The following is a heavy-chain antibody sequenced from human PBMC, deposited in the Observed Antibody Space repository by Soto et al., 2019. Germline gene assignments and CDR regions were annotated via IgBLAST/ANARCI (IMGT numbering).Heavy chain of an antibody. CDR1: PFTSSRYS. D-gene: IGHD3-3*01. V-gene: IGHV3-48*02. CDR3: ARDPSYYDFWSGYYSDYYGMDV. CDR2: ISSNSSTI. J-gene: IGHJ6*02. Sequence: WRSLRLPCAGSPFTSSRYSINLVRQAPGKGLVRVSYISSNSSTIYYADSVKGRFTISRDNAKNSLYLQMNSLRDEDTAVYYCARDPSYYDFWSGYYSDYYGMDVWGQG.